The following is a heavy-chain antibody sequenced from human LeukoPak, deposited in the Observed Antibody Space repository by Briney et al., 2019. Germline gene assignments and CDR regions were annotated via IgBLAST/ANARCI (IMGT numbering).Heavy chain of an antibody. CDR1: GFTFSSYG. CDR2: IWYDGSNK. V-gene: IGHV3-33*01. Sequence: GGSLRLSCAASGFTFSSYGMHWVRQAPGKGLEWVAVIWYDGSNKYYADSVKGRFTISRDNSKNTLYLQMNSLRGEDTAVYYCARDPRMTTVTTLDYWGQGTLVIVSS. CDR3: ARDPRMTTVTTLDY. D-gene: IGHD4-17*01. J-gene: IGHJ4*02.